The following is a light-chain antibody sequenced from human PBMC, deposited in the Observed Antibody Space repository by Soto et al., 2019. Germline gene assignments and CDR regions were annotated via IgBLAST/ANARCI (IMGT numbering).Light chain of an antibody. J-gene: IGKJ1*01. CDR1: QSVSSSY. CDR3: QQYGSSPRT. Sequence: EIVLTQSPGTLSLSPGERATLSCRASQSVSSSYLAWYQQKPGQAPRLLIYGASSRATGIPDRFSGSGSGTNFTLPIRKLEPEDFAVYYCQQYGSSPRTFGQGTKVEIK. CDR2: GAS. V-gene: IGKV3-20*01.